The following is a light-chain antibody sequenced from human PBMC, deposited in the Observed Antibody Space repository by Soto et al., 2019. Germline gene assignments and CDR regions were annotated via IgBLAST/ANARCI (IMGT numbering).Light chain of an antibody. J-gene: IGLJ2*01. CDR2: DVS. CDR3: SSYTISSTHVV. Sequence: QSALTQPASVSGSPGQSITISCTGTSSDVGSSNYVSWYQQYPGKAPKLMIYDVSNRPSGVSYRFSVSKSGNTASLTISGLQAEDEADYYCSSYTISSTHVVFGGGTKLTVL. CDR1: SSDVGSSNY. V-gene: IGLV2-14*01.